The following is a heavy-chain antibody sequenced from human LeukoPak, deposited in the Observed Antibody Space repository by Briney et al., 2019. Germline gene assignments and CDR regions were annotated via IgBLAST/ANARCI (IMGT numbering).Heavy chain of an antibody. V-gene: IGHV3-23*01. CDR2: ISGSGGSI. CDR1: GFAVSNNY. Sequence: GGSLRLSCAASGFAVSNNYMSWVRQAPGKGLEWVSAISGSGGSIYYADSVKGRFTISRDNSKNTLYLQMNSLRAEDTAVYFCAKDRGYWGQGTLVTVSS. J-gene: IGHJ4*02. CDR3: AKDRGY.